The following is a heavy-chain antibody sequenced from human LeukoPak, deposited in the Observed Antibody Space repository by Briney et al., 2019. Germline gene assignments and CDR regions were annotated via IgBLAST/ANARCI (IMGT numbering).Heavy chain of an antibody. V-gene: IGHV4-34*01. D-gene: IGHD3-22*01. J-gene: IGHJ4*02. CDR1: GGSFSGYY. Sequence: SETLSLTCAVYGGSFSGYYWSWIRQPPGKGLEWIGEINHSGSTNYNPSLKSRVTISVDTSKNQFSLKLSSVTAADTAVYYCARGDLNYDSSGADYWGQGILVTVSS. CDR2: INHSGST. CDR3: ARGDLNYDSSGADY.